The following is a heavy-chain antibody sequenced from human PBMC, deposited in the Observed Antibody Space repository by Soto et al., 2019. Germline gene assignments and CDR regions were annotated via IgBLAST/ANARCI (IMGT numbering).Heavy chain of an antibody. V-gene: IGHV3-23*01. CDR1: GFTFSSYA. CDR3: AKSTSIVGATSPFDY. D-gene: IGHD1-26*01. Sequence: LRLSCAASGFTFSSYAMSWVRQAPGKGLEWVSAISGSGGSTYYADSVKGRFTISRDNSKNTLYLQMNSLRAEDTAVYYCAKSTSIVGATSPFDYWGQGTLVTVSS. CDR2: ISGSGGST. J-gene: IGHJ4*02.